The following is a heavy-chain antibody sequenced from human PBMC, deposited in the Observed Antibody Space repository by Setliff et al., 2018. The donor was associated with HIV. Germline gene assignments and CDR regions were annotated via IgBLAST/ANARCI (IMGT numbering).Heavy chain of an antibody. Sequence: SVKVSCKASGDTFSSYVISWVRQAPGQGLEWMGGIIPIFGTPNYAQRFQGRVTITTDESTSTAYMDLSSLRSEDTAVYYCAKPLTQWGVSPYHYAVDVWGQGTTVTVSS. CDR2: IIPIFGTP. V-gene: IGHV1-69*05. CDR3: AKPLTQWGVSPYHYAVDV. D-gene: IGHD1-26*01. CDR1: GDTFSSYV. J-gene: IGHJ6*02.